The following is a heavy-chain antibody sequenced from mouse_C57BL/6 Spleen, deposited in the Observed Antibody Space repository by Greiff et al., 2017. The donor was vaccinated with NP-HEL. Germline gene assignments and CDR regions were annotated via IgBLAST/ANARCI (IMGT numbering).Heavy chain of an antibody. CDR1: GYTFTSYW. V-gene: IGHV1-50*01. D-gene: IGHD2-3*01. J-gene: IGHJ1*03. CDR3: ARKDGFYDGYWYFDV. Sequence: QVQLQQPGAELVKPGASVKLSCKASGYTFTSYWMQWVKQRPGQGLEWIGEIDPSDSYTNYNQKFKGKATLTVDTSSSTAYMQLSSLTSEDSAVYYCARKDGFYDGYWYFDVWGTGTTVTVSS. CDR2: IDPSDSYT.